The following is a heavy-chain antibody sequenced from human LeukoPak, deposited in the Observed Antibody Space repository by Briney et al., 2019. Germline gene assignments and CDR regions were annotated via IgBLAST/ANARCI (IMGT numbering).Heavy chain of an antibody. CDR1: GFTFGSYY. V-gene: IGHV3-7*01. CDR3: AELGITMIGGV. CDR2: IKEDGSET. J-gene: IGHJ6*04. Sequence: GGSLRLSCAASGFTFGSYYMTWVRQAPGKGLEWVANIKEDGSETYYVDSVKGRFTISRDNAKNSLYLQMNSLRAEDTAVYYCAELGITMIGGVWGKGTTVTISS. D-gene: IGHD3-10*02.